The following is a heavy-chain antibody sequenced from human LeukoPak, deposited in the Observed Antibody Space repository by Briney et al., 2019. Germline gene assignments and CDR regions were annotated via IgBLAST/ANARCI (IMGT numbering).Heavy chain of an antibody. J-gene: IGHJ4*02. CDR3: AKMIGVRYFDWLDQTPDY. CDR1: GFTFSSYA. Sequence: GGSLRPSCAASGFTFSSYAMSWVRQAPGKGLEWVSAISGSGGSTYYADSVKGRFTISRDNSKNTLYLQMNSLRAEDTAVYYCAKMIGVRYFDWLDQTPDYWGQGTLVTVSS. CDR2: ISGSGGST. V-gene: IGHV3-23*01. D-gene: IGHD3-9*01.